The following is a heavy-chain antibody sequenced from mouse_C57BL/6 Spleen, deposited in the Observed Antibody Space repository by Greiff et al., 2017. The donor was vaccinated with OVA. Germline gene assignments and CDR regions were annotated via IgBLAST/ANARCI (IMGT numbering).Heavy chain of an antibody. CDR3: ARWLRLYYAMDY. J-gene: IGHJ4*01. D-gene: IGHD3-2*02. V-gene: IGHV1-18*01. CDR1: GYKFTDYN. CDR2: INPNNGGT. Sequence: EVQLQRSGPGLVKPGASVKIPCKASGYKFTDYNMDWVKQSPGKGLEWIGDINPNNGGTDYNQTFTGKATLTVDTSASTAYMELRSLTSDDTAVYYCARWLRLYYAMDYWGQGTSVTVSS.